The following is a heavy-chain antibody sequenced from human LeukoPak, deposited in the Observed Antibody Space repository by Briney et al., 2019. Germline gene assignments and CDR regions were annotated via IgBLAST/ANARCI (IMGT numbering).Heavy chain of an antibody. J-gene: IGHJ6*03. CDR1: GYSISSGYY. CDR2: IYHSGST. Sequence: PSETLSLTCAVSGYSISSGYYWGWIRQPPGKGLEWIGTIYHSGSTYYNPSLKSRVTISVDTSRNQFSLKLSSVAAADTAAYYCGRVEGARSYYYYYIDVWGKGTTVTVSS. CDR3: GRVEGARSYYYYYIDV. V-gene: IGHV4-38-2*01. D-gene: IGHD1-1*01.